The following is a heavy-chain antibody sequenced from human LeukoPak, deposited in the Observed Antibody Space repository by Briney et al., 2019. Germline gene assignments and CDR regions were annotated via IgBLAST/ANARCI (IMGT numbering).Heavy chain of an antibody. V-gene: IGHV3-33*01. CDR2: IWHDGGRK. CDR3: ARDIGNSGFNLDY. D-gene: IGHD5-12*01. Sequence: GGSLRLSCVVSGFTFSTHGFHWVRQAPGKGLEWVSVIWHDGGRKEYADSVRGRFTISRDNSNLYLQMNSLRAEDTAIYYCARDIGNSGFNLDYWGQGTPVTVSS. J-gene: IGHJ4*02. CDR1: GFTFSTHG.